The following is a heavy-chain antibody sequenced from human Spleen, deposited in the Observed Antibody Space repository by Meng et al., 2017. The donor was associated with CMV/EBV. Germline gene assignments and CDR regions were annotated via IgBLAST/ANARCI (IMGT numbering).Heavy chain of an antibody. D-gene: IGHD2-21*02. CDR1: GDTFTSYS. CDR3: ARRSSGSDWQY. CDR2: INPSSEST. V-gene: IGHV1-46*01. Sequence: SCTTSGDTFTSYSMHWVRQAPGQGLEWMGIINPSSESTSYAQNFQGRVTMTKDASTRTAYMELSSLRPEDTAVYYCARRSSGSDWQYWGQGTLVTVSS. J-gene: IGHJ4*02.